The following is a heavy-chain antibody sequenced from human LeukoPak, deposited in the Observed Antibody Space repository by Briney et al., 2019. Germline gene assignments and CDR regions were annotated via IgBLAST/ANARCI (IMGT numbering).Heavy chain of an antibody. D-gene: IGHD1-26*01. J-gene: IGHJ5*02. V-gene: IGHV4-59*05. CDR2: IYYSRST. CDR1: GGPINNYY. Sequence: PSETLSLTCTVSGGPINNYYWSWIRQPPGKGLEWIGSIYYSRSTYYNPSLKSRVTISVDTSKNQFTLKLNSVTAADTAVYYCARHALSGFNWFDPWGQGTLVTVSS. CDR3: ARHALSGFNWFDP.